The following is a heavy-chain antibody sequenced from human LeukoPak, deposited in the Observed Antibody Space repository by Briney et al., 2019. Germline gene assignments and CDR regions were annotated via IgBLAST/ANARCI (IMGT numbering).Heavy chain of an antibody. CDR3: AAGLRGDYVWGSYRLNWFDP. CDR1: GGSISSGGYY. J-gene: IGHJ5*02. V-gene: IGHV4-31*03. Sequence: PSQTLSVTCTVSGGSISSGGYYWSWIRRHPGKGLEWIGYIYYSGSTYYNPSLKSRVTISVDTSKNQFSLKLSSVTAADTAVYYCAAGLRGDYVWGSYRLNWFDPWGQGTLVTVSS. D-gene: IGHD3-16*02. CDR2: IYYSGST.